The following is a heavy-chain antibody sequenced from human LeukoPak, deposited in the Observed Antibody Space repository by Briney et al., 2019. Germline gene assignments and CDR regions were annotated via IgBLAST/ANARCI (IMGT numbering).Heavy chain of an antibody. D-gene: IGHD6-19*01. CDR3: ARDRAGTRGSHYYYYMDV. V-gene: IGHV4-38-2*02. Sequence: PSETLSLTCTVSGYSISSGYYWGWIRQPPGKGLEWIGSIYHSGSTYYNPSLKSRVTISVDTSKNQFSLKLSSVTATDTAVYYCARDRAGTRGSHYYYYMDVWGKGTTVTVSS. J-gene: IGHJ6*03. CDR1: GYSISSGYY. CDR2: IYHSGST.